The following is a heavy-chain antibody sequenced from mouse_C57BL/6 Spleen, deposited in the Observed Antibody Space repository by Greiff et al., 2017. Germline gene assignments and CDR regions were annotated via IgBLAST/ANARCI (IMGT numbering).Heavy chain of an antibody. Sequence: VHVKQSGPELVKPGASVKIPCKASGYTFTDYNMDWVKQSHGKSLEWIGDINPNNGGTIYNQKFKGKATLTVDKSSSTAYMELRSLTSEDTAVYYCARGGIAWFAYWGQGTLVTVSA. CDR2: INPNNGGT. CDR3: ARGGIAWFAY. CDR1: GYTFTDYN. D-gene: IGHD1-1*02. V-gene: IGHV1-18*01. J-gene: IGHJ3*01.